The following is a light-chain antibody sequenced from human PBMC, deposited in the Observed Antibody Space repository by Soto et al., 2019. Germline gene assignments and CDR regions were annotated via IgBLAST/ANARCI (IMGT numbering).Light chain of an antibody. CDR2: GAS. V-gene: IGKV3-20*01. CDR3: QQYGNSQLT. J-gene: IGKJ4*01. CDR1: QSVSRSS. Sequence: DIVLTQYPGTLSLSPGERATLSCRASQSVSRSSLAWYQQKPGQAPRRLIYGASSRATGIPDRFSGSGSGTDFTLNISSLEPEDFEVYYCQQYGNSQLTFGGWAKV.